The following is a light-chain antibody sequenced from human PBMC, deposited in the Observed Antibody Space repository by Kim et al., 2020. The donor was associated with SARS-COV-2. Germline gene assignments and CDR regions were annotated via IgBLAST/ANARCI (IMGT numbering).Light chain of an antibody. CDR2: ENN. Sequence: GKTVTLSCTGSSGSIASNYVQWYQQRPGSAPTTVSYENNQRPSGVPDRFSGSIDSSSNSASLTISGLKTEDEADYYCQSYDNNNQVFGGGTQLTVL. J-gene: IGLJ3*02. V-gene: IGLV6-57*02. CDR1: SGSIASNY. CDR3: QSYDNNNQV.